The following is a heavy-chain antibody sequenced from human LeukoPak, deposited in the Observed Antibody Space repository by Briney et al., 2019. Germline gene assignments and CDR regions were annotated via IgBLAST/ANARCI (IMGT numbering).Heavy chain of an antibody. J-gene: IGHJ6*02. CDR3: ARGLRFGVYYGMDV. CDR1: GGSISSYY. Sequence: SETLSLTCTVSGGSISSYYWSWIRQPPGKGLEWIGYIYYSGSTNYNPSLKSRVTISVDTSKNQFSLKLSSVTAADTAVYYCARGLRFGVYYGMDVRGQGTTVTVSS. CDR2: IYYSGST. D-gene: IGHD3-10*01. V-gene: IGHV4-59*01.